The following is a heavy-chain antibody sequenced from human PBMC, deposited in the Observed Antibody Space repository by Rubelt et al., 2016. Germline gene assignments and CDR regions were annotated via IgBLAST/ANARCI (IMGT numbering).Heavy chain of an antibody. CDR3: ARVVYGSGDY. Sequence: EVELVESGGSLVQPGGSLRVSCAASGFSFSNFAMSWVRQAPGKGLEWVSRIDSDGSSTSYAASVKGRFTISRDNAKNTLYLQMNSLRAEDTAVYYCARVVYGSGDYWGQGTLVTVSS. D-gene: IGHD3-10*01. V-gene: IGHV3-74*02. CDR2: IDSDGSST. J-gene: IGHJ4*02. CDR1: GFSFSNFA.